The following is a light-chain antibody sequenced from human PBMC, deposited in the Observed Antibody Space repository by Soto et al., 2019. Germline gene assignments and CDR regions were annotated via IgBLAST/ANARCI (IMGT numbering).Light chain of an antibody. J-gene: IGLJ1*01. Sequence: QSALTQPASVSGSPGQSITISCTGTSSDVGAYNSVSWYQQYPGKAPKLMMYEVSNRPSGVSDRFSGSKSGNTASPTISGLQTRDEADYYCSSYRSSSTYVFGTGTKLTVL. V-gene: IGLV2-14*01. CDR2: EVS. CDR3: SSYRSSSTYV. CDR1: SSDVGAYNS.